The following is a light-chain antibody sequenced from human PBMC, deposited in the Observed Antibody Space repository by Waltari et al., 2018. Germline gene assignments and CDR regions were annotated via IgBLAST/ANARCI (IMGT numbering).Light chain of an antibody. V-gene: IGLV3-21*04. Sequence: SFVLTQPPSLSVAPGKTARISCGADNIGSKSVHWHQLKPGQAPVLVIFYDSSRPSGIPGRFSGSNAGDTATLIINRVEAGDEAYYYCQVWDRTTDHPIFGGGTKLTVL. CDR1: NIGSKS. CDR2: YDS. J-gene: IGLJ2*01. CDR3: QVWDRTTDHPI.